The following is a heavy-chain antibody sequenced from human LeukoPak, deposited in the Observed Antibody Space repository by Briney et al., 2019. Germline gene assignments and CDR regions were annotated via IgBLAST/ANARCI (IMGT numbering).Heavy chain of an antibody. CDR3: ARGLQTDYLPSYYYYMDV. J-gene: IGHJ6*03. Sequence: ASVKVSCKASGGTFSSYAISWVRQAPGQGLEWMGWISGYNGNTNYAQKVQGRVTMTTDISTSTAYMDLRSLRSDDTAVYYCARGLQTDYLPSYYYYMDVWGKGTTVTVSS. CDR1: GGTFSSYA. D-gene: IGHD3-10*01. V-gene: IGHV1-18*01. CDR2: ISGYNGNT.